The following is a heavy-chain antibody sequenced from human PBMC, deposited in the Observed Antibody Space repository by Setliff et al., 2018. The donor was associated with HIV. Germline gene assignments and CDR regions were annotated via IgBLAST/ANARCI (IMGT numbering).Heavy chain of an antibody. D-gene: IGHD1-20*01. CDR2: ISWNSGSI. CDR3: VRDSRYISFGAAFDL. V-gene: IGHV3-9*01. Sequence: PGGSLRLSCVASGFTFDDYAMHWVRQAPGKGLEWVSGISWNSGSIGYADSVKGRFTISRDNAKNSLYLQMNSLRAEDTAVYYCVRDSRYISFGAAFDLWGQGTMVTVSS. J-gene: IGHJ3*01. CDR1: GFTFDDYA.